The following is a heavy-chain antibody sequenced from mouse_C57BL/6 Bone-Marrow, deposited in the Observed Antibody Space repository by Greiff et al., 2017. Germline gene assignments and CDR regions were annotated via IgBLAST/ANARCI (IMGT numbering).Heavy chain of an antibody. CDR1: GYTFTGYW. CDR3: AISVDFYWYFDV. CDR2: ILPGRGST. V-gene: IGHV1-9*01. Sequence: QVQLQQSGAELMKPGASVKLSCKATGYTFTGYWIEWVKQRPGHGLEWIGEILPGRGSTNYNEKFKGKATFTADTSAHTAYMQLSSLTTEDSAIYYCAISVDFYWYFDVWGTGTTVTVSS. J-gene: IGHJ1*03.